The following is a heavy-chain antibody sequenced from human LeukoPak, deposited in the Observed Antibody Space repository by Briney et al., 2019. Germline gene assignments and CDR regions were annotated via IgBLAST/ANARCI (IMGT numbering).Heavy chain of an antibody. CDR3: AGSNCSGGSCYSGGFDY. V-gene: IGHV5-51*01. D-gene: IGHD2-15*01. CDR2: IYPGDSDT. CDR1: GFSFTSYW. Sequence: GESLKIPCKGSGFSFTSYWIAWVRQMPGKGLEWMGIIYPGDSDTRYSPSFQGQVTISADKSITTAYLQWSSLKAADTAMYYCAGSNCSGGSCYSGGFDYWGQGTLVTVSS. J-gene: IGHJ4*02.